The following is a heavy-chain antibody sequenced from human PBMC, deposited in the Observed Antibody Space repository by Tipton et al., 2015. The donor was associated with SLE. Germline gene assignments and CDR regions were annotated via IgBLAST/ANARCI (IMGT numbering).Heavy chain of an antibody. CDR1: GGSVSSGNYF. CDR3: ARASPIPARYFYYYMDV. D-gene: IGHD6-6*01. J-gene: IGHJ6*03. Sequence: TLSLTCTISGGSVSSGNYFWGWIRQPPGKGLEWIGIFYYGGNTYYNPSLKSPVSISAGTSKNQFSLKLNSVTAADTAVYYCARASPIPARYFYYYMDVWGKGARVTVSS. CDR2: FYYGGNT. V-gene: IGHV4-39*07.